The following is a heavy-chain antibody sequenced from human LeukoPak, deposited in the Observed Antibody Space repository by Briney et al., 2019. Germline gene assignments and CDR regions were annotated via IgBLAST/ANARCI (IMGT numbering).Heavy chain of an antibody. CDR2: IKHDGSEA. CDR3: TRDALFGAGRTHLDF. V-gene: IGHV3-7*04. Sequence: GGSLRLSCAASEFTFNRYWMSWVRQAPGKGLECLANIKHDGSEAHYVDSVKGRFTISRDNAKNSLSLQMNSLHVDDTGVYFCTRDALFGAGRTHLDFWSQGTLVSVSS. J-gene: IGHJ4*02. D-gene: IGHD3-16*01. CDR1: EFTFNRYW.